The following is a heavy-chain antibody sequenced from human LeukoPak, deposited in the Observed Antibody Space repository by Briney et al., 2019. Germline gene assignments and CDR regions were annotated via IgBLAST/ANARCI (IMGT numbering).Heavy chain of an antibody. D-gene: IGHD4-11*01. V-gene: IGHV4-39*07. CDR2: IYYSGST. Sequence: SETLSLTCTVSGGSISSSSYYWGWIRQPPGKGLEWIGSIYYSGSTYYNPSLKSRVTISVDTSKNQFSLKLSSVTAADTAVYYCARSLYSNYPYNWFDPWGQGTLVTVSS. CDR3: ARSLYSNYPYNWFDP. CDR1: GGSISSSSYY. J-gene: IGHJ5*02.